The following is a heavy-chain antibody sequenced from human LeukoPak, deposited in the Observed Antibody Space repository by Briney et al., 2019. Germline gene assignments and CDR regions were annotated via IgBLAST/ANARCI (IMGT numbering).Heavy chain of an antibody. V-gene: IGHV3-7*05. J-gene: IGHJ4*02. Sequence: VGSLRLSCAASGFPFRSYWMSWVRQAPGKGLEWVANIKQDGSDKYYMDSVKGRFTISRDNANNSLYLQLNSLRAEDTAVYYCASSLFPYYFDGWGQGTLVTVSS. CDR2: IKQDGSDK. CDR3: ASSLFPYYFDG. CDR1: GFPFRSYW. D-gene: IGHD3-10*02.